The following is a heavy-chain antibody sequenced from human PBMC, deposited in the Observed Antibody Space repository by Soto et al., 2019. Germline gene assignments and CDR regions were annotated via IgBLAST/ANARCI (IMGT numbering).Heavy chain of an antibody. D-gene: IGHD3-10*01. Sequence: GGSLRLSCAASGFTFVSFAMSWVRQAPGKGLEWVSGISGGGGTTHYADSVQDRFTISRDNSKNTLFLQMNSLRVDDTAVYYCATFKYDSGSINYYYHYAMDVWGQGTTVTVS. V-gene: IGHV3-23*01. CDR1: GFTFVSFA. J-gene: IGHJ6*02. CDR2: ISGGGGTT. CDR3: ATFKYDSGSINYYYHYAMDV.